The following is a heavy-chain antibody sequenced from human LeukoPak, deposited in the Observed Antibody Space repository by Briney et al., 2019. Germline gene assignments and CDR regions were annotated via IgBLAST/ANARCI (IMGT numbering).Heavy chain of an antibody. CDR1: GFTFSSFA. CDR2: ISGNGVGT. J-gene: IGHJ4*02. Sequence: GGSLRLSCAASGFTFSSFAMRWVRQAPGKGLEWVSSISGNGVGTYYADSVKGRFTISRDNSKNSLNLQMSSLRVEDTAVYYCAKRDSTSYHFDSWGQGTLVTVSS. CDR3: AKRDSTSYHFDS. D-gene: IGHD2-2*01. V-gene: IGHV3-23*01.